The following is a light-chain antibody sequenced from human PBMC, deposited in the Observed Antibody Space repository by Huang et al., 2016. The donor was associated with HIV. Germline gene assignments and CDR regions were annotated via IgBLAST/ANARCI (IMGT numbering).Light chain of an antibody. V-gene: IGKV3-15*01. J-gene: IGKJ2*01. CDR1: QSISSN. CDR2: GAS. Sequence: EIVMTQSPANLFVSPGERATLPCRASQSISSNLAWYHKKPGQAPRVLIYGASTRASGVPARFSCAGSGTEFTLTISSLQSEDLAVYYCQQYDQWPPGYTFGQGTKL. CDR3: QQYDQWPPGYT.